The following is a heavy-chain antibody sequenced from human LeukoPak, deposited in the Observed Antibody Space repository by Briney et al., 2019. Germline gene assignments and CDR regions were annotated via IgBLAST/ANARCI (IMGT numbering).Heavy chain of an antibody. CDR1: RYIFTNYW. Sequence: GASLKISCKGSRYIFTNYWIGWVRPLPGKGLEWMGINYPGDSENKYSPSFQGQVTISADKSITTAFLQWSSLRASDTAIYYCARLKFRDQQLDHLDSWVQGTLVTVCS. CDR2: NYPGDSEN. CDR3: ARLKFRDQQLDHLDS. J-gene: IGHJ4*02. V-gene: IGHV5-51*01. D-gene: IGHD6-13*01.